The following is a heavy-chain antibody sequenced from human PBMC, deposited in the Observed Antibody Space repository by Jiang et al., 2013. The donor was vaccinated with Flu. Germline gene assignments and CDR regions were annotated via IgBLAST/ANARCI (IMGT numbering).Heavy chain of an antibody. CDR3: AKDYSRTIFGVAHYFDY. V-gene: IGHV3-30*02. D-gene: IGHD3-3*01. Sequence: QLVESGGGVVQPGGSLRLSCAASGFTFSSYGMHWVRQAPGKGLEWVAFIRYDGSNKYYADSVKGRFTISRDNSKNTLYLQMNSLRAEDTAVYYCAKDYSRTIFGVAHYFDYWGQGTLVTVSS. CDR1: GFTFSSYG. CDR2: IRYDGSNK. J-gene: IGHJ4*02.